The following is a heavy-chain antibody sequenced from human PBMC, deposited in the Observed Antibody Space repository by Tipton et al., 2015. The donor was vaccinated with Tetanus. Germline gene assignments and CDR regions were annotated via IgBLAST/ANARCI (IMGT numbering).Heavy chain of an antibody. D-gene: IGHD2-2*01. Sequence: SLRLSCAASGFIFSSYGMYWVRQAPGKGLEWVAVIWYDESNKYYRDSVKGRSTISRDNSKNTLYLQMNSLRAEDTAVYYCARVTTDIVDVPAAPYFDNWGQGTLVTVSS. CDR2: IWYDESNK. CDR3: ARVTTDIVDVPAAPYFDN. CDR1: GFIFSSYG. J-gene: IGHJ4*02. V-gene: IGHV3-33*01.